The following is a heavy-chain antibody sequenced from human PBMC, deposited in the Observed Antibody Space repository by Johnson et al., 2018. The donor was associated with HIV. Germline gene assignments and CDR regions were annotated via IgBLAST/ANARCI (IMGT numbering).Heavy chain of an antibody. CDR1: GFTFSDFY. D-gene: IGHD3-22*01. J-gene: IGHJ3*01. Sequence: QVQLVESGGGLVQPGGSLRLSCAASGFTFSDFYISWIRQAPGRGLEWISYISTTGTTIYYAESVKGRFTISRDNAKNSLYLQMNSLRAEDTALYYCVFGEDYYDSGGHHHGPAAFDFWGLGTMVTVSS. CDR3: VFGEDYYDSGGHHHGPAAFDF. CDR2: ISTTGTTI. V-gene: IGHV3-11*04.